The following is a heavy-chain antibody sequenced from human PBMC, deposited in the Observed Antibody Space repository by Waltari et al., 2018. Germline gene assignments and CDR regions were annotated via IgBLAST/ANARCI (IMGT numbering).Heavy chain of an antibody. J-gene: IGHJ4*02. D-gene: IGHD3-22*01. CDR3: ARGGDDGRGYYPRDY. Sequence: QVQLVESGGGVVQPGRSLRLSCAASGFTFSSYAMHWVRQAPGKGLGWVAIISYDGSNKYYADSVKGRFTISRDNSKNTLYLQMNSLRAEDTAVYFCARGGDDGRGYYPRDYWGQGTLVTVSS. CDR1: GFTFSSYA. CDR2: ISYDGSNK. V-gene: IGHV3-30-3*01.